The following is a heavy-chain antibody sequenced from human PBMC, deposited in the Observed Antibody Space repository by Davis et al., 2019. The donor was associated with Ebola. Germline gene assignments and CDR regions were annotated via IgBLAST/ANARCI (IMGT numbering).Heavy chain of an antibody. CDR1: GGPFNNYY. V-gene: IGHV4-34*01. Sequence: MPSETLSLTCAVYGGPFNNYYWSWIRQPPGKGLEWIAEIDRSGSANYNSSLKSRLTISVDSSKNQFSLKLTSVTAADTSVYYCAFVGVNTKGDALDIWGQGTMVSVSS. D-gene: IGHD1-26*01. CDR3: AFVGVNTKGDALDI. J-gene: IGHJ3*02. CDR2: IDRSGSA.